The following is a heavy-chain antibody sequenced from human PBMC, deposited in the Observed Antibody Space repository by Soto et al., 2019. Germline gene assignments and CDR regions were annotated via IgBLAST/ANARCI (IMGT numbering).Heavy chain of an antibody. CDR1: GGTFSSYA. D-gene: IGHD2-21*02. J-gene: IGHJ4*02. CDR2: IIPIFGTA. V-gene: IGHV1-69*06. Sequence: QVQLVQSGAEVKKPGSSVKVSCKASGGTFSSYAISWVRQAPGQGLEWMGGIIPIFGTANYAKKFQGRVTITADKSTSTDYMELSSLRSEDTDVYYCTGDRMAPGGYWGQGTLVTVSS. CDR3: TGDRMAPGGY.